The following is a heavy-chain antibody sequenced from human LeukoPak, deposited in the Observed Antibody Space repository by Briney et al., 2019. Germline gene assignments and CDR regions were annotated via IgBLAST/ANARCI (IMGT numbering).Heavy chain of an antibody. V-gene: IGHV1-2*02. CDR2: INPNSGGT. CDR1: GYTFTGYY. CDR3: GRDDSGSYYNY. D-gene: IGHD1-26*01. J-gene: IGHJ4*02. Sequence: ASVKVSCKASGYTFTGYYMHWVRQAPGQGLEWMGWINPNSGGTNYAQKFQGRVTMTRDTSISTAHMELSRLRSDDTAVYYCGRDDSGSYYNYWGQGTLVTVSS.